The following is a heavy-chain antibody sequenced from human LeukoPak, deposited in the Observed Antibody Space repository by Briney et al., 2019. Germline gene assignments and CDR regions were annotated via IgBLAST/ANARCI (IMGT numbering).Heavy chain of an antibody. D-gene: IGHD2-2*01. Sequence: PSETLSLTCTVSGGSISSYYWSWIRQPPGKGLEWIGYIYYSGSTNYNPSLKSRVTMSVDTSKNQFSLKLSSVTAADTAVYYCARVPPRYCSSTSCYLFDPWGQGTLVTVSS. CDR2: IYYSGST. V-gene: IGHV4-59*12. CDR3: ARVPPRYCSSTSCYLFDP. CDR1: GGSISSYY. J-gene: IGHJ5*02.